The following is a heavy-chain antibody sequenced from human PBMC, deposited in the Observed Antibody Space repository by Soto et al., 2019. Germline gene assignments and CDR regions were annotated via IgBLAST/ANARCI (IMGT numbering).Heavy chain of an antibody. Sequence: ASVNVSCKASGYTFTNFGVTWVRRAPGQGLEWMGWISAYTDTPNYAQKFQGRVTMTADESTSTAYMELSSLRSEDTAVYYCARASPHYYDSSGEIYYYYGMDVWGQGTTVTVSS. V-gene: IGHV1-18*01. CDR3: ARASPHYYDSSGEIYYYYGMDV. CDR1: GYTFTNFG. J-gene: IGHJ6*02. CDR2: ISAYTDTP. D-gene: IGHD3-22*01.